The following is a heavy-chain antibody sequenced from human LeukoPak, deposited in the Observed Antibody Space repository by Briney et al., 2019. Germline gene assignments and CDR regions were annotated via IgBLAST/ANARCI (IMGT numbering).Heavy chain of an antibody. D-gene: IGHD3-9*01. CDR1: GGSISSYY. CDR2: IYYSGNT. Sequence: PSETLSLTCTVSGGSISSYYWGWIRQPPRKGLEWTGDIYYSGNTYYNPSLKSRVTISVDTSKNQVSLKVTSVTAADTALYFCARRRTYDILTGYPQYYFDYWGQGALVTVSS. J-gene: IGHJ4*02. V-gene: IGHV4-59*04. CDR3: ARRRTYDILTGYPQYYFDY.